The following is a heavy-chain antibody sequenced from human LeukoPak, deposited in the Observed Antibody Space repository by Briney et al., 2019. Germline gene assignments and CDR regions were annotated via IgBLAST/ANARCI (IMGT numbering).Heavy chain of an antibody. CDR2: IFYSGDT. J-gene: IGHJ4*02. Sequence: ASETLSLTCTVSGDSIYITNYYWDWIRQPPGKGLEWIGNIFYSGDTKYNPSLKSRVTISMEPSKNQFSLRLSSVTAADTAVYYCARPKSQYYSNYVDYWGQGTLVTVSS. D-gene: IGHD4-11*01. CDR1: GDSIYITNYY. V-gene: IGHV4-39*01. CDR3: ARPKSQYYSNYVDY.